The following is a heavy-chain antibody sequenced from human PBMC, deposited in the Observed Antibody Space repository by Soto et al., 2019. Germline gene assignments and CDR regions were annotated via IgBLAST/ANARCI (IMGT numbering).Heavy chain of an antibody. CDR1: GGSISSDGYY. V-gene: IGHV4-31*11. J-gene: IGHJ4*02. CDR3: ARAYSSTWYVGSIDY. Sequence: QVQLQESGPGLVKPSQTLSLTCAVSGGSISSDGYYWSWIRQHPGKGLEWIGYIYYSGNTYYNPSLKSRVTISVDTSKNQFSLELSSVTAADTAVYYCARAYSSTWYVGSIDYWGQGTLVTVS. CDR2: IYYSGNT. D-gene: IGHD6-13*01.